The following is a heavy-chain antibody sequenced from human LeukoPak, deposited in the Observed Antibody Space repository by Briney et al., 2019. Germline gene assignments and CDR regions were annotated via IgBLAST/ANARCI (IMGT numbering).Heavy chain of an antibody. Sequence: PGGSLRLSCAASGFTFTNYAMTWVRQAPGKGLEWVSIISGSGGSTYYADSVKGRFTISRDSSKNTLYLQMNSLGAEDTAAYYCAKDMNNFGYRADHWGQGTLVTVS. J-gene: IGHJ4*02. CDR1: GFTFTNYA. D-gene: IGHD5-24*01. CDR3: AKDMNNFGYRADH. CDR2: ISGSGGST. V-gene: IGHV3-23*01.